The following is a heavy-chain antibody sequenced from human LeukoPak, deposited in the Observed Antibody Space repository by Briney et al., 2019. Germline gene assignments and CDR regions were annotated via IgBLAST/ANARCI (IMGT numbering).Heavy chain of an antibody. CDR2: ISSSGGTI. Sequence: GGSLRLSCAASGFTFSDYHMSWIRQAPGKGLEWVSYISSSGGTISYADSVKGRFTISRDNAKNSLYLQMNSLRAEDTAVYYCARGPVSSSGFFGYWGQGTLVIVSS. CDR3: ARGPVSSSGFFGY. V-gene: IGHV3-11*01. D-gene: IGHD6-19*01. CDR1: GFTFSDYH. J-gene: IGHJ4*02.